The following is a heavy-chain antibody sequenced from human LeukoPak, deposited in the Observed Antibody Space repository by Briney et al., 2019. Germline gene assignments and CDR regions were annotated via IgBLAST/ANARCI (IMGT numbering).Heavy chain of an antibody. Sequence: PGRSLRLSCAASGFTFSSYGMHWVRQAPGKGLEWGAVISYDGSNKYYADSVKGRFTISRDNSKNTLYLQMNSLRAEDTAVYYCAKRLEPSAYYDFWSGYYFDYWGQGTLVTVSS. CDR3: AKRLEPSAYYDFWSGYYFDY. CDR1: GFTFSSYG. J-gene: IGHJ4*02. CDR2: ISYDGSNK. D-gene: IGHD3-3*01. V-gene: IGHV3-30*18.